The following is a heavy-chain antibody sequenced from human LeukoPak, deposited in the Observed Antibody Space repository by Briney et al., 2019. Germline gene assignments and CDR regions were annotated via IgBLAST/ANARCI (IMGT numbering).Heavy chain of an antibody. J-gene: IGHJ4*02. CDR3: ARVTGYYVLPFVDY. V-gene: IGHV3-53*01. D-gene: IGHD3-10*02. CDR2: IYSGGST. Sequence: GGSLRLSCAASGFTVSSNYMSWVRQAPGKGLEWVSVIYSGGSTYYADSVKGRFTISRDNSKNTLYLQMNSLRAEDTAVYYCARVTGYYVLPFVDYWGQGTLVTVSS. CDR1: GFTVSSNY.